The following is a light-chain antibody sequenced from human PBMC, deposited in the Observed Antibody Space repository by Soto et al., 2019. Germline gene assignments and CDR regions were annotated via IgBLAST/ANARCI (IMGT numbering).Light chain of an antibody. CDR3: QQHDKSPLT. J-gene: IGKJ4*01. Sequence: DIVLTQSPGTLSLSPGERAALSCRASQSVSSSYLAWYQQKPGQAPRLLIYGASNRATGIPDRFSGSGSGTDFTLTISRLEPEDFAVYYCQQHDKSPLTFGGGTKVEIK. CDR1: QSVSSSY. V-gene: IGKV3-20*01. CDR2: GAS.